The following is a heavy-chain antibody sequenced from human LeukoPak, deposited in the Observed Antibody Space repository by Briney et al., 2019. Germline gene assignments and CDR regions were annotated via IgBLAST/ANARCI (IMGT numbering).Heavy chain of an antibody. J-gene: IGHJ5*02. D-gene: IGHD3-10*01. Sequence: PSETLSLTCAVYGGSFSGYYWSWIRQPPGKGLEWIGEINHSGSTNYNPSLKSRVTIPVDTSMNQFSLKLSSVTAADTAVYYCARDSGAIRGRYNWFDPWGQGTLVPVSS. CDR2: INHSGST. V-gene: IGHV4-34*01. CDR1: GGSFSGYY. CDR3: ARDSGAIRGRYNWFDP.